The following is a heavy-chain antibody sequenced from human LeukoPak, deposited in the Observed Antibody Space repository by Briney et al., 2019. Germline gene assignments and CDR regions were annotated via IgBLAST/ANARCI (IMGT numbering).Heavy chain of an antibody. D-gene: IGHD3-3*01. Sequence: SQTLSLTCAVSGGSISSGGHSWSWIRQPPGKGLEWIGYIYHSGSTYYNPSLKSRVTISVDRSKNQFSLKLSSVTAADTAVYYCAREIGIMIFGVVKDWGQGTLVTVSS. CDR1: GGSISSGGHS. J-gene: IGHJ4*02. CDR3: AREIGIMIFGVVKD. V-gene: IGHV4-30-2*01. CDR2: IYHSGST.